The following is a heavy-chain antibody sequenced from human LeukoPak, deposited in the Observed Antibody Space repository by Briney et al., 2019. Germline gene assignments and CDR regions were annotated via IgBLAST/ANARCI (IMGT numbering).Heavy chain of an antibody. CDR3: ARVGFGSGWSGSIDY. CDR1: GFSFSAYW. D-gene: IGHD6-19*01. CDR2: VNSDGRNT. Sequence: GGSLRLSCAASGFSFSAYWMHWVRQAPGKGLLWVSRVNSDGRNTIYADSVQGRFTVSRDNAKNTVYLQMNSLRAEDTAVYFCARVGFGSGWSGSIDYWGQGTLVTVSS. J-gene: IGHJ4*01. V-gene: IGHV3-74*01.